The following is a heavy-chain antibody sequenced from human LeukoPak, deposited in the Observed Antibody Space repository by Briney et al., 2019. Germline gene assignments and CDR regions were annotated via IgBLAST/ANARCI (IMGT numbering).Heavy chain of an antibody. V-gene: IGHV3-74*01. CDR1: GLTLSRYW. Sequence: GGSLRLSCAASGLTLSRYWMHWVRQAPGKGLVWVSRINSDGSSTRYADSVKGRFTISRDNAKNTLYLQMNSLRAEDTAVYYCARGHYGSGSYYYYGMDVWGQGTTVTVSS. D-gene: IGHD3-10*01. CDR2: INSDGSST. J-gene: IGHJ6*02. CDR3: ARGHYGSGSYYYYGMDV.